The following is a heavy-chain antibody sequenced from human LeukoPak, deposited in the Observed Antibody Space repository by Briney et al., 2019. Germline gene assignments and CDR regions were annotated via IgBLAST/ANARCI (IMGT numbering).Heavy chain of an antibody. J-gene: IGHJ4*02. Sequence: SESLSLTCAVYGGSFSGYYLSWVRQPPGKGLEWIGEINHSGSTNYNPSLKSRVTISVDTSKNQFSLKLSSVTAAYTAVYYCPRSWRQLVGQGYFDYWGQGTLVTVSS. D-gene: IGHD6-6*01. CDR3: PRSWRQLVGQGYFDY. CDR1: GGSFSGYY. CDR2: INHSGST. V-gene: IGHV4-34*01.